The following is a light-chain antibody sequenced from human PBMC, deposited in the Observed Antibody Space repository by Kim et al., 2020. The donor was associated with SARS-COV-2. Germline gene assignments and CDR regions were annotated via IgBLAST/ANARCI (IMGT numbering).Light chain of an antibody. CDR3: YSRDSSGSGFV. J-gene: IGLJ1*01. V-gene: IGLV3-19*01. CDR2: GKT. Sequence: ALGQTGRITCQGYSLRNYYANWYQQKPGQAPVLIFYGKTNRPSGIPDRFSGSSSGDTASLSITGAQAEDDADYYCYSRDSSGSGFVFGSGTKVTVL. CDR1: SLRNYY.